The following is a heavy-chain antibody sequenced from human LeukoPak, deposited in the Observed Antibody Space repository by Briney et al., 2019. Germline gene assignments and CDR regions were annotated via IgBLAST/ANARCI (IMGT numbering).Heavy chain of an antibody. CDR1: GFTVSRNY. V-gene: IGHV3-53*01. CDR3: ARGTSGTTAYYYYMDV. D-gene: IGHD1-1*01. Sequence: GGSLRLSCAASGFTVSRNYMNWVRQAPGKGLEWVSVIYSGGRTYYADSVKGRFTISRDNSKNILYLQMNSLRAEDTAVYYCARGTSGTTAYYYYMDVWGKGTTVTISS. J-gene: IGHJ6*03. CDR2: IYSGGRT.